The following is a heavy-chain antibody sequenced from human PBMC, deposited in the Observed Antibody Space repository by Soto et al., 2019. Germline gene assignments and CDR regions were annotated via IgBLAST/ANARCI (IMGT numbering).Heavy chain of an antibody. CDR3: ARLGHPGH. CDR2: VIPILGTA. CDR1: GGSLRNSV. V-gene: IGHV1-69*01. J-gene: IGHJ4*02. D-gene: IGHD3-10*01. Sequence: QVQLVQSGAEVKKPGSSVKVSCTASGGSLRNSVISWVRQAPAQRLEWMGGVIPILGTANYAQKFQGRVTMTADEATSTAYMDLSSMRPDDTAVYYCARLGHPGHWGPGTRVIVSS.